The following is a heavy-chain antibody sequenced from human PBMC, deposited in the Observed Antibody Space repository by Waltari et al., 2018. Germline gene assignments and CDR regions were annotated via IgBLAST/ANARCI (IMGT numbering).Heavy chain of an antibody. V-gene: IGHV3-30*04. D-gene: IGHD6-19*01. CDR3: ASTLAVAGNSFDY. Sequence: QVQLVESGGGVVQPGRSLRLSCAASGFTFSSYAMHWVRRAQGKGGGWVEVKSYDGRKKYSANAVKGRFTISRDNSKNTLYLQMNSLRAEDTAVYYCASTLAVAGNSFDYWGQGTLVTVSS. CDR2: KSYDGRKK. J-gene: IGHJ4*02. CDR1: GFTFSSYA.